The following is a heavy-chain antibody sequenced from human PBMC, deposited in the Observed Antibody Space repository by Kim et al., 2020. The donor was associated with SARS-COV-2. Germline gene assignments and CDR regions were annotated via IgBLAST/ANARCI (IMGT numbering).Heavy chain of an antibody. D-gene: IGHD6-13*01. J-gene: IGHJ6*02. CDR2: INHSGST. Sequence: SETLSLTCAVYGGSFSGYYWSWIRQPPGKGLEWIGEINHSGSTNYNPSLKSRVTISVDTSKNQFSLKLSSVTAADTAVYYCARGPNSSSWSHYYYYGMDVWGQGTTVTVSS. CDR3: ARGPNSSSWSHYYYYGMDV. V-gene: IGHV4-34*01. CDR1: GGSFSGYY.